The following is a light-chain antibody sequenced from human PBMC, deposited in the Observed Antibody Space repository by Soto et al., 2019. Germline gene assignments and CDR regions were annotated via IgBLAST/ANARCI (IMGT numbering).Light chain of an antibody. CDR2: DVS. CDR3: KQYDRYSLT. Sequence: DLQITQSPSTLSASVGHSVPTTFRASQSISCFLAWYQQKPGKAPKFLIYDVSSLESGVPSRFSGSGSGTEFTLMITGLQTDDFGTYYCKQYDRYSLTFGGGTKVDIK. J-gene: IGKJ4*01. V-gene: IGKV1-5*01. CDR1: QSISCF.